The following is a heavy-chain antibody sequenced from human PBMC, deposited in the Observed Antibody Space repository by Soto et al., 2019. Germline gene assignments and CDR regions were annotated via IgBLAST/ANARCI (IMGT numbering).Heavy chain of an antibody. Sequence: PWGSLRLSCEASGFYFSSYAIILFRQAPGKGLEWVSHIGANGDSKYYADSVRGRFTISRDNSKNTLYLQMESLRAEDTAVYYCAGGTYLDYWGQGTLVTVSS. CDR3: AGGTYLDY. CDR2: IGANGDSK. V-gene: IGHV3-23*01. D-gene: IGHD3-16*01. J-gene: IGHJ4*02. CDR1: GFYFSSYA.